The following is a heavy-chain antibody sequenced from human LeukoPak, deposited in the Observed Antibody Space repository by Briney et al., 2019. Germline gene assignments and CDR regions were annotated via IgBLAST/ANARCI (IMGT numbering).Heavy chain of an antibody. Sequence: PGGSLRLSCAASGFTFSSYWMSWVRQAPGKGLEWVANIKQDGSEKYYVDSVKGRFTISRDNAKNSLYLQMNSLRAEDTALYHCARGGVPAALGVRFYMDVWGKGTTVTVSS. CDR2: IKQDGSEK. CDR1: GFTFSSYW. V-gene: IGHV3-7*03. J-gene: IGHJ6*03. CDR3: ARGGVPAALGVRFYMDV. D-gene: IGHD2-2*01.